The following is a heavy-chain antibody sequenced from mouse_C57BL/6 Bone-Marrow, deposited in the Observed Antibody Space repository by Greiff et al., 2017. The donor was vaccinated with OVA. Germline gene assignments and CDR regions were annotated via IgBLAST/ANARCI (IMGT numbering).Heavy chain of an antibody. CDR2: ISDGGSYT. Sequence: EVKVVESGGGLVKPGGSLKLSCAASGFTFSSYAMSWVRQTPEKRLEWVATISDGGSYTYYPDSVKGRFTISRDNAKNTLYLQMSSLKSEDTAMYYCARHYYGSSSFDYWGQGTTLTVSS. CDR3: ARHYYGSSSFDY. V-gene: IGHV5-6*03. D-gene: IGHD1-1*01. J-gene: IGHJ2*01. CDR1: GFTFSSYA.